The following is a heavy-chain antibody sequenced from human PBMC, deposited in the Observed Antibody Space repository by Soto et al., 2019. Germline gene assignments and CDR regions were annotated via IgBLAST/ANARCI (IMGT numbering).Heavy chain of an antibody. D-gene: IGHD5-12*01. CDR1: GFTFSDYY. Sequence: GGNLRLSCAASGFTFSDYYMSWIRQAPGKGPEWVSYISSSSSYTNYAESVKGRFTISRDNAKNSLYLQMNSVIAEDTAVYYCARNGGDGYNFDPSFDYWGQGTLVTVSS. V-gene: IGHV3-11*06. CDR3: ARNGGDGYNFDPSFDY. CDR2: ISSSSSYT. J-gene: IGHJ4*02.